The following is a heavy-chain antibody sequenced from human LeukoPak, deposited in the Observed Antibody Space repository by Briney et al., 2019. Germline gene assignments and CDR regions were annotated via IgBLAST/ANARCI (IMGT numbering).Heavy chain of an antibody. CDR1: GYTFTSYD. CDR2: MNPNSGNT. D-gene: IGHD1-26*01. Sequence: ASVTVSCKASGYTFTSYDINWVRQAPGQGLEWMGWMNPNSGNTGYAQKFQGRVTMTRNTSISTAYMELSSLRSEDTAVYYCARGPMEGATRFDYWGQGTLVTVSS. J-gene: IGHJ4*02. CDR3: ARGPMEGATRFDY. V-gene: IGHV1-8*01.